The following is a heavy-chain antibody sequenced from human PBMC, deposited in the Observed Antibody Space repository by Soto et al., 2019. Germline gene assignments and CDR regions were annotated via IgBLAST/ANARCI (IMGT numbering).Heavy chain of an antibody. CDR2: ITFSGGGT. CDR3: VDSRGRLLLLGEIYYIAS. D-gene: IGHD3-10*01. Sequence: EVQLLESGGGLVQPGGSLRLSCEASGFTFTSFAMSWVRQAPGKGLELVSSITFSGGGTYFADSVRGRFTVSRDNSKTTVYLQMNSLRAEDTAVYYCVDSRGRLLLLGEIYYIASWGQGTLVTVSS. CDR1: GFTFTSFA. V-gene: IGHV3-23*01. J-gene: IGHJ4*02.